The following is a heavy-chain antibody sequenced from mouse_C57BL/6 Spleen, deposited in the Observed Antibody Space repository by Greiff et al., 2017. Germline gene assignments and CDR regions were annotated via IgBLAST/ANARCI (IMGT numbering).Heavy chain of an antibody. Sequence: VQLQQSGAELARPGASVKMSCKASGYTFTSYTMHWVKQRPGQGLEWIGYINPSSGYTKYNQKFKDKATLTADKSSSTAYMQLSSLTSEDSAVYYCARGSNPHAMDYGGQGTSVTVSS. CDR1: GYTFTSYT. J-gene: IGHJ4*01. D-gene: IGHD2-5*01. V-gene: IGHV1-4*01. CDR3: ARGSNPHAMDY. CDR2: INPSSGYT.